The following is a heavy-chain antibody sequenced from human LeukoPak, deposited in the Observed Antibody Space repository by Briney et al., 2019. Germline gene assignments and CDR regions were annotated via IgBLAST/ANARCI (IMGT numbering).Heavy chain of an antibody. CDR2: FDPEDGET. D-gene: IGHD2-21*02. CDR3: ASGTATDDYYYYYYMDV. V-gene: IGHV1-24*01. Sequence: ASVKVSCKVSGYTLTELSMHWVRQAPGKGLEWMGGFDPEDGETIYAQKFQGRVTMTEDTSTDTAYMELSSLRSEGTAVYYCASGTATDDYYYYYYMDVWGKGTTVTVSS. CDR1: GYTLTELS. J-gene: IGHJ6*03.